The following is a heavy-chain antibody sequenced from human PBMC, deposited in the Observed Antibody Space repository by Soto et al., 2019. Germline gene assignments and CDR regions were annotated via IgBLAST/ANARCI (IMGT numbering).Heavy chain of an antibody. CDR3: ARDQGGYCSGGSCSPNWFDP. V-gene: IGHV3-21*01. D-gene: IGHD2-15*01. CDR1: GFPFSSYS. J-gene: IGHJ5*02. Sequence: PGGSLRLSCAASGFPFSSYSMNLISPAPGKGLEWVSSISSSSSYIYYADSVKGRFTISRDNAKNSLYLQMNSLRAEDTAVYYCARDQGGYCSGGSCSPNWFDPWGQGTLVTVSS. CDR2: ISSSSSYI.